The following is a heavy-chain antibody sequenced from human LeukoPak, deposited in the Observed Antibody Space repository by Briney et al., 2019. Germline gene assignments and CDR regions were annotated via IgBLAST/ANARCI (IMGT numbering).Heavy chain of an antibody. V-gene: IGHV1-2*02. J-gene: IGHJ6*03. D-gene: IGHD3-22*01. CDR2: INPNSGGT. CDR1: GYTFTGYY. Sequence: ASVKVSCKASGYTFTGYYMHWVRQAPGQGLEWMGWINPNSGGTNYAQKFQGRVTMTRDTSISTAYMELSRLRSEDTAVYYCAGSYYYDSSGYGVVAYYYYYMDVWGKGTTVTVSS. CDR3: AGSYYYDSSGYGVVAYYYYYMDV.